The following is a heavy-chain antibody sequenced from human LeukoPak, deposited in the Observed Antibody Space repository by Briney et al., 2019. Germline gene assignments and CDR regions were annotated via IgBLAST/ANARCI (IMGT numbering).Heavy chain of an antibody. CDR3: ARRDSAAYGAFDI. D-gene: IGHD2-2*01. J-gene: IGHJ3*02. CDR2: IHPGDSDM. Sequence: GESLKISCKGFGSSFTNYWIGWVRQLPGKGLEWMGIIHPGDSDMRYSPSFQGQVTISADKSISTAYLQWSSLKASDTAMFYCARRDSAAYGAFDIWGQGTMVTVSS. CDR1: GSSFTNYW. V-gene: IGHV5-51*01.